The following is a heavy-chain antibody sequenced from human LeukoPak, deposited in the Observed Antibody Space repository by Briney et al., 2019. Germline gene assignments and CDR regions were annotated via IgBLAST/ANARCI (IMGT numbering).Heavy chain of an antibody. V-gene: IGHV4-34*01. CDR2: LNHSGTT. CDR1: GGSFSGYY. CDR3: ARGFRRESFFDP. J-gene: IGHJ5*02. Sequence: KPSEALSLACAVYGGSFSGYYWSWIRQPPGKGVGWVWELNHSGTTNYNPSLKSRVTISVDTSKNQFSLKLSSVTAADTAVYYCARGFRRESFFDPWGQGTLVTVSS.